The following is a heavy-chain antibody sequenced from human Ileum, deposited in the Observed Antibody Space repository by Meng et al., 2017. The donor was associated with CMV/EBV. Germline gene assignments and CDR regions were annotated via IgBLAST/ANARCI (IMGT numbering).Heavy chain of an antibody. Sequence: GFGFSFTDAWMNRVREAPGKGLEWVGRIKSKRDGETTDYAAPVKGRFTISRDNSKNMLYLQMNSLKTEETAVYCCATDDTGHEWGYWGPGTLVTVSS. CDR1: GFSFTDAW. J-gene: IGHJ4*02. V-gene: IGHV3-15*01. CDR2: IKSKRDGETT. CDR3: ATDDTGHEWGY. D-gene: IGHD1-26*01.